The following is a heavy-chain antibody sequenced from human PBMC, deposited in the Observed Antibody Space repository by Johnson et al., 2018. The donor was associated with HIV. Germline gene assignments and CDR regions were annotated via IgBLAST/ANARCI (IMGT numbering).Heavy chain of an antibody. CDR1: RFTLSNYG. V-gene: IGHV3-30*03. CDR3: ASSSPRDAFDI. CDR2: ISYDGSNK. Sequence: QVQLVESGGGLVQPGGSLRLSCAASRFTLSNYGIHWVRQAPGQGLEWVALISYDGSNKYYVDSVKGRFTISRDKSKNTLYLQMNSLRAEDTAVYYCASSSPRDAFDIWGQGTMVTVSS. J-gene: IGHJ3*02.